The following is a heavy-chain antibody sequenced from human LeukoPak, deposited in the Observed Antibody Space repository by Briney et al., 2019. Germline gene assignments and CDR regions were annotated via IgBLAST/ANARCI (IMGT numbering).Heavy chain of an antibody. CDR3: ARVLHKRNYDSSTYYGY. J-gene: IGHJ4*02. D-gene: IGHD3-22*01. V-gene: IGHV3-48*01. CDR2: ISSSSTTI. Sequence: GGSLRLSCAASGFTFSSYSMNWVRQAPGKGLEWVSYISSSSTTIYYADSVKGRFTISRDNAKNSLYLQMNSLRAEDTAVYYCARVLHKRNYDSSTYYGYWGQGTLVTVSS. CDR1: GFTFSSYS.